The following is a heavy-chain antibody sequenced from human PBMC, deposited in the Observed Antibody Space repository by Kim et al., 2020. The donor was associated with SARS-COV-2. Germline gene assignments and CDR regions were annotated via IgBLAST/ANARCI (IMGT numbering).Heavy chain of an antibody. CDR3: AKLGYCISTSFQVDFDD. D-gene: IGHD2-2*01. Sequence: KRRYTISRDNTKNTLYIKMNSLSAEDTAVYYCAKLGYCISTSFQVDFDDWGRGTLVTVSS. V-gene: IGHV3-30*02. J-gene: IGHJ4*02.